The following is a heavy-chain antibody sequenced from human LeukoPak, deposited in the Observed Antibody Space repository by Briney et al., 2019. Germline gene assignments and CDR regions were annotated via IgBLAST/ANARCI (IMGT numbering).Heavy chain of an antibody. CDR1: GFTFSSYW. V-gene: IGHV3-7*01. D-gene: IGHD3-10*01. CDR2: IKEDGSKT. CDR3: ARDPYYYDSGSFAAFDI. Sequence: GGSLRLSCAASGFTFSSYWMTWVRQAPGKGLEWVANIKEDGSKTFYVDSVKGRFTISRDNAKNSLYLQMNSLRAEDTAVYYCARDPYYYDSGSFAAFDIWGQGTMVTVSS. J-gene: IGHJ3*02.